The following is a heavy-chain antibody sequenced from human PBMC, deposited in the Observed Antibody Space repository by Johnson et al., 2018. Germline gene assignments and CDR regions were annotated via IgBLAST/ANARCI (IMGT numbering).Heavy chain of an antibody. J-gene: IGHJ6*02. Sequence: QVQLLESGGGVVQPGRSLRLSCAASGFTFSSYGMHWVRQAPGKGLEWVAVIWYDGSNKYYADSVKGRFTISRDNSKNTLYLQMNSRRAEDTAVYYCARARSWGIQLYYYYYGMDVWGQGTTVTVSS. CDR1: GFTFSSYG. D-gene: IGHD5-18*01. CDR2: IWYDGSNK. CDR3: ARARSWGIQLYYYYYGMDV. V-gene: IGHV3-33*01.